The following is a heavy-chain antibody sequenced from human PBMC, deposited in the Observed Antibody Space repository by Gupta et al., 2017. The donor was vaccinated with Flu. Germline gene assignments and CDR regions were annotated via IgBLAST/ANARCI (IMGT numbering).Heavy chain of an antibody. CDR1: GFSFGDYA. CDR2: ISYSGGST. D-gene: IGHD1-26*01. CDR3: ARFVSASYYCFDH. V-gene: IGHV3-23*01. J-gene: IGHJ4*02. Sequence: EVQLLQSGGGLVQPGGSLRLSCAASGFSFGDYAMGWVRQAPGNGPEWVSGISYSGGSTYDVDSVKGRFTISRDNSQSTLHLQMNNLRPEDTAVYYCARFVSASYYCFDHWGQGTLVTVSS.